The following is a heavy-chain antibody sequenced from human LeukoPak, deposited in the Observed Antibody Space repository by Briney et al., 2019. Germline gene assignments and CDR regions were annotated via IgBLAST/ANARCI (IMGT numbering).Heavy chain of an antibody. CDR3: GRDYASSWTPLFNY. Sequence: GGSLRLSCATSGFTFTSYGMHWVRQAPGRGLEWVAALWSDGIKTSYADSVRGRFTISRDNSRHTLYLQMDCLRAEDTAVYYCGRDYASSWTPLFNYWGQGTLVTVSS. V-gene: IGHV3-33*01. D-gene: IGHD6-13*01. CDR1: GFTFTSYG. J-gene: IGHJ4*02. CDR2: LWSDGIKT.